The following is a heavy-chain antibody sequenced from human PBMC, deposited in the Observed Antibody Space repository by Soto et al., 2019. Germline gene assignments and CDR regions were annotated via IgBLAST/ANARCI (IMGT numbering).Heavy chain of an antibody. Sequence: EVQLLESGGGLVQPGGSLRLSRAASGFTFSSYHMSWVRQAPGKGLEWVSAISSGGKTYYEDSVKDGFTIFRDNISNMRYPQLKSPRAGDSAVDYCAGEFRVRAVGTGACDYWGQGTLVTVSS. CDR1: GFTFSSYH. V-gene: IGHV3-23*01. CDR3: AGEFRVRAVGTGACDY. D-gene: IGHD6-13*01. CDR2: ISSGGKT. J-gene: IGHJ4*02.